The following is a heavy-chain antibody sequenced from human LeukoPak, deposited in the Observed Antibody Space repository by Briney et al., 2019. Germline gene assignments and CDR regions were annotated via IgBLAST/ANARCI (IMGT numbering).Heavy chain of an antibody. D-gene: IGHD6-13*01. V-gene: IGHV3-33*01. Sequence: GGSLRLSCAASGFIFSRYAMHWVRQAPGTGLEWVAVVWSDGTREYYIDSVKGRFTISRDNSKNTLYLQMNSLRAENTAVYACARGVAENGNPNYFDPWGRGTLVTVSS. J-gene: IGHJ5*02. CDR3: ARGVAENGNPNYFDP. CDR1: GFIFSRYA. CDR2: VWSDGTRE.